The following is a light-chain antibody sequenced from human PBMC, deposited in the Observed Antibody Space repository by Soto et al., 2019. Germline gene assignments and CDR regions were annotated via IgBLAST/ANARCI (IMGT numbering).Light chain of an antibody. J-gene: IGLJ2*01. CDR2: DNS. V-gene: IGLV1-51*01. CDR3: GTWDDSLNAGV. CDR1: SFNVGSNY. Sequence: QSVLTQPPSMSAAPGQKVTISCSGSSFNVGSNYVSWYQQLPRTAPKLLIYDNSRRPSGIPDRISGSKSGTSATLGITGLQTGDEADYYCGTWDDSLNAGVFGGGTKLTVL.